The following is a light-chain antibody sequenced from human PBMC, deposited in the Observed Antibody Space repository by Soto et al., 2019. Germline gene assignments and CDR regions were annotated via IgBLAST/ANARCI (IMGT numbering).Light chain of an antibody. V-gene: IGLV1-44*01. CDR1: SSNIGSNT. CDR3: AAWDDSLNGAV. J-gene: IGLJ7*01. Sequence: VLTQPPSASGTPGQRVTISCSGSSSNIGSNTVNWFQQLPGTAPKLLIYSNNQRPSGVPDRFSGSKSGTSASLAISGLQSEDEADYYCAAWDDSLNGAVFGGGTQLTVL. CDR2: SNN.